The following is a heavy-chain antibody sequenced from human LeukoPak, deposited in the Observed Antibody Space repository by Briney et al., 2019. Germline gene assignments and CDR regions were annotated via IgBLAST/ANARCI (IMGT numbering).Heavy chain of an antibody. D-gene: IGHD7-27*01. CDR3: ARVLTVDYYYFDY. CDR1: GFTFSGYS. J-gene: IGHJ4*02. CDR2: ISSSSSYI. V-gene: IGHV3-21*01. Sequence: GSLRLSYAASGFTFSGYSMNWFRQAPGKGLEWVSSISSSSSYIYYADSVKGRFTISRDNAKNSLYLQMNSLRAEDTAVYYCARVLTVDYYYFDYWGQGTLVTVSS.